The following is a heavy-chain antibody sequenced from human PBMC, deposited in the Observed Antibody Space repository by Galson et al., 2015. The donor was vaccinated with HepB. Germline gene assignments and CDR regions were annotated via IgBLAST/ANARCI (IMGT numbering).Heavy chain of an antibody. D-gene: IGHD6-19*01. J-gene: IGHJ3*02. Sequence: SLRLSCAPSGFTFSDYYMNWIRQAPGKGLEWVSYISGSSRYTNYADSVKGRFTISRDNAKNSLYLQMNSLRAEDTAVYYCARDEDGWSSDAFDIWGQGTLVTVSS. CDR1: GFTFSDYY. CDR2: ISGSSRYT. V-gene: IGHV3-11*06. CDR3: ARDEDGWSSDAFDI.